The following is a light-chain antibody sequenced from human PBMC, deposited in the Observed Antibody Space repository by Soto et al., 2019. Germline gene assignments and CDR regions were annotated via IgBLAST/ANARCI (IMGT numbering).Light chain of an antibody. V-gene: IGLV1-44*01. CDR3: AAWDDNLPGGV. J-gene: IGLJ3*02. CDR2: GTS. Sequence: QSVLIQPPSASGTPGQRVTIPCSGSTSSIGTNAVNWYYQVPGAAPRLLIFGTSQRPSGVPDRFSGSKSGTSASLAISGLQSEDEADYYCAAWDDNLPGGVFGGGTKLTVL. CDR1: TSSIGTNA.